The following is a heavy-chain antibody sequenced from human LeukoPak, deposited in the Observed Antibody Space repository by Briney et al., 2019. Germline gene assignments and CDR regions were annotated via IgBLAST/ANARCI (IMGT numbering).Heavy chain of an antibody. CDR3: ARLEAGATVSEY. CDR1: GGSFSGYY. CDR2: INHSGST. J-gene: IGHJ4*02. D-gene: IGHD4-11*01. V-gene: IGHV4-34*01. Sequence: SETLSLTCAVYGGSFSGYYWSWIRQPPGKGLEWIGEINHSGSTNYNPSLKSRVTISVDTSKNQFSLKLSSVTAADTAVYYCARLEAGATVSEYWGQGTLVTVSS.